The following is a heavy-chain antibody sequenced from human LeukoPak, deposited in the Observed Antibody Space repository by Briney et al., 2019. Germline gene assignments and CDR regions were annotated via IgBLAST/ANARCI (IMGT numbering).Heavy chain of an antibody. J-gene: IGHJ6*02. V-gene: IGHV4-34*01. CDR3: ASQPALYYYYGMDV. CDR1: GGSFSGYY. Sequence: PSETLSRNCAVYGGSFSGYYWSWIRQPPGKGLEWIGEINHSGSTNYNPSLKSRVTISVDTSKNQFSLKLSSVTAADTAVYYCASQPALYYYYGMDVWGQGTTVTVSS. CDR2: INHSGST.